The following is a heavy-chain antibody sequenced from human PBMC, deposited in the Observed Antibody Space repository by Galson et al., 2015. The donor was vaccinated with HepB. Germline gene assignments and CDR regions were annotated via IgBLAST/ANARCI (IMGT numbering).Heavy chain of an antibody. CDR2: IYPGDSDA. Sequence: QSGAEVKKPGESLKISCQGSRDSFTGYWIAWVRQMPGKGLEWMGIIYPGDSDAKYSPSFQGHVTFSADKSTTTAYLQRSSLTVADSAIYYCARVMVRGTHCLDVWGQGTTVTVSS. V-gene: IGHV5-51*01. CDR3: ARVMVRGTHCLDV. J-gene: IGHJ6*02. CDR1: RDSFTGYW. D-gene: IGHD3-10*01.